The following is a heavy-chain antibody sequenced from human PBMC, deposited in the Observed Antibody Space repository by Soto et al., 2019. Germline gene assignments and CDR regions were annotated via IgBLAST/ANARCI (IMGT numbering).Heavy chain of an antibody. CDR2: IGSSSSYK. CDR3: ARGIATHPVPDY. V-gene: IGHV3-21*01. Sequence: EVQLVESGGGLVKSGGSLRLSCAASGFTLSSYGMNWVRQAPGKGLEWVSSIGSSSSYKYYADSVKGRFTISRDNAKNSLYLQMNSLRAEDTAVYCCARGIATHPVPDYWGQGTLVTVSS. J-gene: IGHJ4*02. D-gene: IGHD2-21*01. CDR1: GFTLSSYG.